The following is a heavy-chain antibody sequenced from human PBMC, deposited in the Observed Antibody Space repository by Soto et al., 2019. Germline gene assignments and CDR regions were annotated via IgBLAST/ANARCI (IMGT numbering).Heavy chain of an antibody. Sequence: EVQLVESGGGLVQPGGSLRLSCVASGFTFSSYSMVWVRQAPGKGLEWVSYIFTTGTTIYYADSVKGRFTVSRDNAKNLVFLLLNSLRAEDTAVYYCARDKDWAFDYWGQGTPVTVSS. D-gene: IGHD3-9*01. CDR1: GFTFSSYS. CDR2: IFTTGTTI. V-gene: IGHV3-48*03. CDR3: ARDKDWAFDY. J-gene: IGHJ4*02.